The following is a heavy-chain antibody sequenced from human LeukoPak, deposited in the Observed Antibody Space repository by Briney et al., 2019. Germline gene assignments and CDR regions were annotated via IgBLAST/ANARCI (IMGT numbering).Heavy chain of an antibody. CDR2: IYFSGST. D-gene: IGHD5-24*01. J-gene: IGHJ4*02. Sequence: SETLSFTCTVSGASISSHYWSWIRQPPGKGLDWIGDIYFSGSTNYNPSLKSRVTISVDTSKNQFSLKLSSVTAADTAVYYCARTSWLQSSFYFEYWGQGALVTVSS. CDR1: GASISSHY. V-gene: IGHV4-59*08. CDR3: ARTSWLQSSFYFEY.